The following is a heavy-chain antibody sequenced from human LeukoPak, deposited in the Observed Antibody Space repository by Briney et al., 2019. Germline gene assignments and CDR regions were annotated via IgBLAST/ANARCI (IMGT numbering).Heavy chain of an antibody. J-gene: IGHJ5*02. CDR3: ARRGVDCSSTSCYSGNWFDP. CDR2: IYPGDSDT. Sequence: RGESLKISCQGSGYSFTSYWIGWVRQMPGKGLGWMGIIYPGDSDTSYSPSFQGQVTISADKSISTAYLQWSSLKASDTAMYYCARRGVDCSSTSCYSGNWFDPWGQGTLVTVSS. V-gene: IGHV5-51*01. CDR1: GYSFTSYW. D-gene: IGHD2-2*02.